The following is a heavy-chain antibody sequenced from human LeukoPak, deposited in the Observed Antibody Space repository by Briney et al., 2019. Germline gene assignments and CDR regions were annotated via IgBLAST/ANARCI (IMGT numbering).Heavy chain of an antibody. CDR3: VRGAEGFDP. CDR1: GFTLRTYD. Sequence: GGSLRLSCAASGFTLRTYDMPWVRQPTGRGLEWVSGIADTGQTFYAGSVKGRFTISRENAENSLFLQMNSLEVGDTGIYYCVRGAEGFDPWGRGTLVTVSS. V-gene: IGHV3-13*01. CDR2: IADTGQT. J-gene: IGHJ5*02.